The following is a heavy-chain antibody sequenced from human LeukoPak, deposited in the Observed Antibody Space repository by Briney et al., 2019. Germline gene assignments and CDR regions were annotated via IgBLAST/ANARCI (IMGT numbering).Heavy chain of an antibody. CDR1: GFTFSSYS. D-gene: IGHD5-24*01. CDR3: ARATDGYNAEGDY. Sequence: GGSLRLSCAASGFTFSSYSMNWVRQAPGKGLEWVSSISSSSSYIYYADSVKGRFTISRDNAKNSLYLQMNSLRAEDTAVYYCARATDGYNAEGDYGGQGTLVTVSS. V-gene: IGHV3-21*01. CDR2: ISSSSSYI. J-gene: IGHJ4*02.